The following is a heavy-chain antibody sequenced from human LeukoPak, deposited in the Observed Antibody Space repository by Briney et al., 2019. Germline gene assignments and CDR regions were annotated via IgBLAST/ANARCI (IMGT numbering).Heavy chain of an antibody. Sequence: GSLRLSCTVSGFTVSSNSMSWVRQAPGKGLEWIGEINHSGSTNYNPSLKSRVTISVDTSKNQFSLKLSSVTAADTAVYYCARHYYDSSGYYWGQGTLVTVSS. D-gene: IGHD3-22*01. CDR2: INHSGST. J-gene: IGHJ4*02. V-gene: IGHV4-34*01. CDR1: GFTVSSNS. CDR3: ARHYYDSSGYY.